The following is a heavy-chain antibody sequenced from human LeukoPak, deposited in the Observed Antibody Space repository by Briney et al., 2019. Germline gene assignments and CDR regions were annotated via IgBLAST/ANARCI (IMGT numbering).Heavy chain of an antibody. J-gene: IGHJ3*02. CDR3: AREGGDYYDSSGPHAFDT. V-gene: IGHV3-21*01. CDR1: GGSISTSNYY. Sequence: PSETLSLTCTVSGGSISTSNYYWGWIRQPPGKGLEWVSSISSSSSYIYYADSVKGRFTISRDNAKNSLYLQMNSLRAEDTAVYYCAREGGDYYDSSGPHAFDTWGQGTMVTVSS. CDR2: ISSSSSYI. D-gene: IGHD3-22*01.